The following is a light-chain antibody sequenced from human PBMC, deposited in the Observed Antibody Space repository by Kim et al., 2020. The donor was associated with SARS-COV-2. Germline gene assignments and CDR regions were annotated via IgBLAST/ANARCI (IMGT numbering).Light chain of an antibody. CDR1: QSVSSN. CDR2: GAS. V-gene: IGKV3-15*01. Sequence: EIVMTQSPATLSVSPGERATLSCGASQSVSSNLAWYQQKPGQTPRLLIYGASTRATDIPARFSGSGSGTEFTLTISSLQSEDFALYYCQQYNNWPPITFGQGTRLEIK. CDR3: QQYNNWPPIT. J-gene: IGKJ5*01.